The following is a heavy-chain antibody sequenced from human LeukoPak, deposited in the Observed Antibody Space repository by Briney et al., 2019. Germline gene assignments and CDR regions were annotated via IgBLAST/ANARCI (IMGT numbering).Heavy chain of an antibody. CDR1: GGSISSYY. CDR3: ARGGKGGDYYY. CDR2: IYYSGST. V-gene: IGHV4-59*01. Sequence: ASETLSLTCTVSGGSISSYYWSWIRQPPGKGLEWIGYIYYSGSTNYNPSLKSRVTISVDTSKNQFSLKLSSVTAADTAVYYCARGGKGGDYYYWGQGTLVTVSS. D-gene: IGHD4-17*01. J-gene: IGHJ4*02.